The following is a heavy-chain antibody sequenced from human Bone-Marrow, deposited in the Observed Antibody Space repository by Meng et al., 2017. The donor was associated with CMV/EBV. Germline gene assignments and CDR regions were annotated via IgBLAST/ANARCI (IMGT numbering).Heavy chain of an antibody. Sequence: LSLTCAASGFTFSNAWMSWVRQAPGKGLEWVGRIKSKTDGGTTDYAVPVKGRFTISRDDSKTTLYLQMNSLKTEDTAVYYCTTDPLGSYGAVDYWGHGTLVTVSS. CDR2: IKSKTDGGTT. CDR3: TTDPLGSYGAVDY. D-gene: IGHD1-26*01. J-gene: IGHJ4*01. V-gene: IGHV3-15*01. CDR1: GFTFSNAW.